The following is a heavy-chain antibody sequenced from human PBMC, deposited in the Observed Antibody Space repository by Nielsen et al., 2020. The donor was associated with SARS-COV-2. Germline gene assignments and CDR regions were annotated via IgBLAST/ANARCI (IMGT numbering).Heavy chain of an antibody. J-gene: IGHJ6*02. CDR2: IKTNGGIT. Sequence: GESLKISCAASGFTFSDYAMAWVRQAPGKGLEWVSVIKTNGGITYYADSVKGRCTISRDNSKNTLYLQMNSLRAEDTALYYCTRDSNGMDVWGRGTTVTVSS. CDR1: GFTFSDYA. V-gene: IGHV3-23*01. CDR3: TRDSNGMDV.